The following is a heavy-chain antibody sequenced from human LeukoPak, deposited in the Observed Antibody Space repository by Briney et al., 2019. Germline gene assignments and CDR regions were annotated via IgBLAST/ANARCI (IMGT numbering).Heavy chain of an antibody. Sequence: ASVKVSCKASGYTFTSYTMNWVRQAPGQGLEWMGCINTNTEKPTYAQGFTGRFVFSLDTSVSTAYLQISSLKAEDTAVYYCARGMSNSPYYFYYYMDVWGKGTTVTASS. CDR2: INTNTEKP. CDR1: GYTFTSYT. V-gene: IGHV7-4-1*02. CDR3: ARGMSNSPYYFYYYMDV. D-gene: IGHD1-1*01. J-gene: IGHJ6*03.